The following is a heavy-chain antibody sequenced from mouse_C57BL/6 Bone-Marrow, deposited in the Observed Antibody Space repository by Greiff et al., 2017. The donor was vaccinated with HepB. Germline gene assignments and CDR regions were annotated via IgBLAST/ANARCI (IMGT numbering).Heavy chain of an antibody. D-gene: IGHD1-1*01. V-gene: IGHV3-8*01. CDR3: ARYKDYGSSRGYAMDY. CDR1: GYSITSDY. Sequence: EVKLQESGPGLAKPSQTLSLTCSVTGYSITSDYWNWIRKFPGNKLEYMGYISYSGSTYYNPSLKSRISITRDTSKNQYYLQLNSVTTEDTATYYCARYKDYGSSRGYAMDYWGQGTSVTVSS. CDR2: ISYSGST. J-gene: IGHJ4*01.